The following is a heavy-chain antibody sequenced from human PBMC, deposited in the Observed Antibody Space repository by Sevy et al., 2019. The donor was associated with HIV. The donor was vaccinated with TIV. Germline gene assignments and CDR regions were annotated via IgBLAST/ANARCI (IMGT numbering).Heavy chain of an antibody. CDR3: ARGNKIRSTATVNSKFDY. V-gene: IGHV3-33*01. CDR2: IWYDGSNK. J-gene: IGHJ4*02. D-gene: IGHD4-17*01. CDR1: GFTFSSYG. Sequence: GGSLRLSCAASGFTFSSYGMHWVRQAPGKGLEWVAVIWYDGSNKYYADSVKGRFTISRDNSKNTLYLQMNSLRAEDTAVYYCARGNKIRSTATVNSKFDYWGQGTLVTVSS.